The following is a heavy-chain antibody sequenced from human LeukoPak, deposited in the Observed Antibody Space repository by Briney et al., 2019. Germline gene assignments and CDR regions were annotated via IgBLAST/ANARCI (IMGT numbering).Heavy chain of an antibody. Sequence: GGSLRLSCAASGFSFSTYGMHWVRQAPGKGLEWVAVAYGDGSDQYYADSVKGRLTIFKDISRNTLSVQMNSLRAEDTAVYYCATGGGFYYDHWGQGTLVTVAS. D-gene: IGHD3-22*01. CDR1: GFSFSTYG. J-gene: IGHJ4*02. CDR2: AYGDGSDQ. CDR3: ATGGGFYYDH. V-gene: IGHV3-33*01.